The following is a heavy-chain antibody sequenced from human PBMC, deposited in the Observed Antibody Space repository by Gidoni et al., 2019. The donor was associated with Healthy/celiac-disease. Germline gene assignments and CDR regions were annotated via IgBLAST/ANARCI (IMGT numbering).Heavy chain of an antibody. CDR1: GRSISSSSYY. Sequence: QLQLQESGPGLVKPSETLSLTCTVSGRSISSSSYYWGWIRQPPGKGLEWIGSTYYSGSTYYNPSLKSRVTISVDTSKNQFSLKLSSVTAADTAVYYCVSGYDAPDDYYYDSMDVWGKGTTVTVSS. J-gene: IGHJ6*04. V-gene: IGHV4-39*01. CDR2: TYYSGST. CDR3: VSGYDAPDDYYYDSMDV. D-gene: IGHD5-12*01.